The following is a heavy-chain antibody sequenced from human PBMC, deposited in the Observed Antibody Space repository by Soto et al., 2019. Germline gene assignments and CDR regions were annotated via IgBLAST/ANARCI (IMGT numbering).Heavy chain of an antibody. CDR1: GFSFTSYW. CDR3: AGAPYCGGGSCYPFYYYYYGMDV. J-gene: IGHJ6*02. Sequence: GESLKISCQGSGFSFTSYWISWVRQLPGKVLGWMGRIDPSDSYTNYSPSFQGHGTISADKSSSTAYLQWSSQKAADNAMYYCAGAPYCGGGSCYPFYYYYYGMDVWGQGTTVTVPS. CDR2: IDPSDSYT. D-gene: IGHD2-15*01. V-gene: IGHV5-10-1*01.